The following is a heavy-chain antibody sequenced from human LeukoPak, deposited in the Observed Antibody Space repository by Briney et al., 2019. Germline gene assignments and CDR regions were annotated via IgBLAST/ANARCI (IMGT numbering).Heavy chain of an antibody. Sequence: PGGSLRLSCAASGFTFSGYWMSWLRQAPGKGLEWVANIKQDGSEKYCVDSVKGRFTISRDNAKNSLYLQMNSLRAEDTAVYYCARVRGFGQADVWGKGTTVTVSS. CDR2: IKQDGSEK. CDR1: GFTFSGYW. CDR3: ARVRGFGQADV. J-gene: IGHJ6*04. D-gene: IGHD3-10*01. V-gene: IGHV3-7*01.